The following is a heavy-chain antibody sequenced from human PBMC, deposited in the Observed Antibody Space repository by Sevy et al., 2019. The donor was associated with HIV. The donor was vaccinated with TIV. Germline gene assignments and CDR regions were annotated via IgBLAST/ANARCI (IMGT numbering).Heavy chain of an antibody. CDR1: GFTFSNAW. D-gene: IGHD2-2*01. Sequence: GGSLRLSCAASGFTFSNAWMSWVRQAPGKGLEWVGRIKSKTDGGTTDYAAPVKGRFTISRDDSKNTLYLQMNSLKTEDTAVYYCTTDLVQYCSSTSCYLHYFDYWGQGTLVTVSS. V-gene: IGHV3-15*01. CDR2: IKSKTDGGTT. CDR3: TTDLVQYCSSTSCYLHYFDY. J-gene: IGHJ4*02.